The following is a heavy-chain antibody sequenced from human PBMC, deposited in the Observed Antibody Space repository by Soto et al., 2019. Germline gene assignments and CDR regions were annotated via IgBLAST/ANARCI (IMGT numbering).Heavy chain of an antibody. J-gene: IGHJ4*02. Sequence: PVKVSCKASGGTFSSYAISWVRQAPGQGLEWMGGIIPIFGTANYAQKFQGRVTITADKSTSTAYMELSSLRSEDTAVYYCARVPVGATGDFDYWGQGTLVTVSS. CDR2: IIPIFGTA. CDR1: GGTFSSYA. CDR3: ARVPVGATGDFDY. D-gene: IGHD1-26*01. V-gene: IGHV1-69*06.